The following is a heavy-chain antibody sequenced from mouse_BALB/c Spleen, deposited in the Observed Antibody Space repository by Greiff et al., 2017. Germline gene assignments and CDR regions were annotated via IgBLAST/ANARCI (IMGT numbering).Heavy chain of an antibody. CDR2: IYPYNGGT. Sequence: VQLQQSGPELVKPGASVKISCKASGYTFTDYNMHWVKQSHGKSLEWIGYIYPYNGGTGYNQKFKSKATLTVDNSSSTAYMELRSLTSEDSAVYYCARSDSSGYFAYWGQGTLVTVSA. CDR3: ARSDSSGYFAY. CDR1: GYTFTDYN. V-gene: IGHV1S29*02. D-gene: IGHD3-2*01. J-gene: IGHJ3*01.